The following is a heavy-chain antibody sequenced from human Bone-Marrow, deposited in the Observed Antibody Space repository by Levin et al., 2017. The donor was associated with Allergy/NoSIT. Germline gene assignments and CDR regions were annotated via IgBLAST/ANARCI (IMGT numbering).Heavy chain of an antibody. J-gene: IGHJ4*02. CDR1: GFSFSSYA. Sequence: PGGSLRLSCATSGFSFSSYAMTWVRQAPGKGLEWVSAIGANGESAYYAVSVKGRFTISRDNSKNTVYLQMNSLRADDTAVYFCAKGSGASCYTQNDYWGQGTQVTVSS. CDR2: IGANGESA. CDR3: AKGSGASCYTQNDY. D-gene: IGHD2-2*02. V-gene: IGHV3-23*01.